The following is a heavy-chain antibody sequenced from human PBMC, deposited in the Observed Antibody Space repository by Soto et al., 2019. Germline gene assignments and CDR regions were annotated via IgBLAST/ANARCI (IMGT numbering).Heavy chain of an antibody. Sequence: GASVKVSCKASGYTFTTYGISWVRQAPGQGLEWMGWIGGYNGNTNYAQKLQGRVTMTTDTSTNTAYMELRSLRSDDTAVYYCARDTILDYWGQGTLVTVSS. D-gene: IGHD3-3*01. CDR3: ARDTILDY. V-gene: IGHV1-18*01. J-gene: IGHJ4*02. CDR1: GYTFTTYG. CDR2: IGGYNGNT.